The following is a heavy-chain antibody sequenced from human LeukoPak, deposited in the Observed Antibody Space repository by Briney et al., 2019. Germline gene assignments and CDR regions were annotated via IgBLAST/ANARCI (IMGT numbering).Heavy chain of an antibody. CDR1: GGSISSYY. CDR3: VYGSGRPAGDY. D-gene: IGHD3-10*01. Sequence: PSETLSLTCTVSGGSISSYYWSWIRQPPGKGLEWIGYSYYSGNTKYNPSLKSRVTISVDTSKNQFSLKLSSVTAADTAVYYCVYGSGRPAGDYWGQGTLVTVSS. V-gene: IGHV4-59*01. CDR2: SYYSGNT. J-gene: IGHJ4*02.